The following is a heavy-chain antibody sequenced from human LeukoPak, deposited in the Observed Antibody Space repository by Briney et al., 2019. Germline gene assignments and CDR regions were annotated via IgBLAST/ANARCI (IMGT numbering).Heavy chain of an antibody. D-gene: IGHD6-19*01. CDR3: ARDHDAYSSGRSFDY. V-gene: IGHV1-2*02. CDR2: INPNSGGT. J-gene: IGHJ4*02. Sequence: ASVKVSCKASGYTFTSYDINWVRQAPGQGLEWMGWINPNSGGTNYAQKFQGRVTMTRDTSISTAYMELSRLRSDDTAVYYCARDHDAYSSGRSFDYWGQGTLVTVSS. CDR1: GYTFTSYD.